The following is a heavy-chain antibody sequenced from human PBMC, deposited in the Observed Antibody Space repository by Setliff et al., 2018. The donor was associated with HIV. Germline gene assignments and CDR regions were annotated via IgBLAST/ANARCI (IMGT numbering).Heavy chain of an antibody. D-gene: IGHD3-22*01. J-gene: IGHJ4*02. CDR3: ARVGGTYSYDTDGFFSFYFEI. V-gene: IGHV1-2*02. CDR1: GYTFTGYY. CDR2: IIPDSGDT. Sequence: ASVKVSCKASGYTFTGYYLHWLRQAPGQGLEWMGYIIPDSGDTKYSQKFQGRVTMTRDTSVTTAYMELSRLRSDDTAVYYCARVGGTYSYDTDGFFSFYFEIWGRGTLVTVSS.